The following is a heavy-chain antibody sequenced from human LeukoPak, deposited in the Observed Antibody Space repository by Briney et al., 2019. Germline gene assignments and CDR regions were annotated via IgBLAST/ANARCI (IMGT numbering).Heavy chain of an antibody. CDR3: ARGGYSSSWYHFDY. J-gene: IGHJ4*02. CDR1: GFTVSSNY. D-gene: IGHD6-13*01. V-gene: IGHV3-53*01. CDR2: IYSGGTT. Sequence: GGSLRLSCAASGFTVSSNYMSWVRQAPGKGLEWVSVIYSGGTTNYADSVKGRFIISRDNSKNTLFLQMNSLRAGDTAVYYCARGGYSSSWYHFDYWGQGTLVTASS.